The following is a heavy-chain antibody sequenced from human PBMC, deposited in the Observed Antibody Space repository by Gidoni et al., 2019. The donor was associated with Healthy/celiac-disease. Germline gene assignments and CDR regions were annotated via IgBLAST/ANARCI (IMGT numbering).Heavy chain of an antibody. Sequence: QVQLVQSGAEVKKPGSSVKVSCKASGGPFSSYAISWVRQAPGQGLEWMGGIIPIFGTANYAQKFQGRVTITADESTSTAYMELSSLRSEDTVVYYCARDLDYYDSSGSYWYFDLWGRGTLVTVSS. J-gene: IGHJ2*01. D-gene: IGHD3-22*01. V-gene: IGHV1-69*01. CDR3: ARDLDYYDSSGSYWYFDL. CDR1: GGPFSSYA. CDR2: IIPIFGTA.